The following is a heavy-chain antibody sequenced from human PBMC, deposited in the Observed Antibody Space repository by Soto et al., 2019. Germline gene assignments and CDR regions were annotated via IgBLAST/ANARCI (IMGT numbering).Heavy chain of an antibody. V-gene: IGHV3-23*01. Sequence: EMHLLESGGGLVQPGGSLRLSCVASGFTFSHYAMSWVRQVPGKGLEWVAVISGRDTYTGYAESVKGRFTISRDNSRNTVYLQMTSLRAEDTALYYCATDSLPGIPASGTVYWGQGTLVTVSS. J-gene: IGHJ4*02. CDR2: ISGRDTYT. CDR1: GFTFSHYA. D-gene: IGHD6-13*01. CDR3: ATDSLPGIPASGTVY.